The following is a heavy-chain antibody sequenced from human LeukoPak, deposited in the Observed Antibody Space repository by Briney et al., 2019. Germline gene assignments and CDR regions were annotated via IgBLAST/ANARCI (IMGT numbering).Heavy chain of an antibody. J-gene: IGHJ4*02. V-gene: IGHV6-1*01. CDR1: GDSVSSNSAA. CDR2: TYYRSKWYN. CDR3: ARDLRLYDFLTDSRPADY. D-gene: IGHD3-9*01. Sequence: SQTLSLTCAISGDSVSSNSAAWNWIRQSPSRGLEWLGRTYYRSKWYNDYAVSVKSRITINPDTSKNQFSLQLNSVTPEDTAVYYCARDLRLYDFLTDSRPADYWGQGTLVTVSS.